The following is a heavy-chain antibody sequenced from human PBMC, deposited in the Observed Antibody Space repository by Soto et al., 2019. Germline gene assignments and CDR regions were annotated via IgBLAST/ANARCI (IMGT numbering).Heavy chain of an antibody. D-gene: IGHD3-16*01. CDR2: FDPEERET. Sequence: QVQLVQSGAEVKKPGASVKVSCKLSGNTLTELSIHWVRQAPGKGLEWMGAFDPEERETIYSQQFQGRVTMTQDTSTDTTYMQLTRLRHEVTAVYYCAADLGRADSDYWGEGTLVTVSS. V-gene: IGHV1-24*01. CDR1: GNTLTELS. CDR3: AADLGRADSDY. J-gene: IGHJ4*02.